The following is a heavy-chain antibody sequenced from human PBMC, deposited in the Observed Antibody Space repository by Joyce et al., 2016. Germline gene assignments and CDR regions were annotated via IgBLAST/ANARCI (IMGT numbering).Heavy chain of an antibody. D-gene: IGHD2/OR15-2a*01. CDR3: ARFFAYCDSSACYDAFDI. Sequence: QLQLQESGPTLVKPSETLSLTCTVSGASISSHYWSWIRQSAGKGLEWLGRIYGNGNTKYNASLRSRITMSVDTSMNQFSLKLTSVTAADTALYYGARFFAYCDSSACYDAFDIWGQGTRVTVSS. CDR2: IYGNGNT. V-gene: IGHV4-4*07. J-gene: IGHJ3*02. CDR1: GASISSHY.